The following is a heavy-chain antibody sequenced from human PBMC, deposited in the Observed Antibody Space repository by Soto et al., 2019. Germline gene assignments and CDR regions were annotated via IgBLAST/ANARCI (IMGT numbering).Heavy chain of an antibody. J-gene: IGHJ4*02. D-gene: IGHD6-13*01. V-gene: IGHV3-23*01. CDR3: ASVEAAAGLDY. Sequence: EVQLLESGGGLVQPGGSLRLSCAASGFTFSNYGMYWVRQAPGKGLVWVSAIGGSGQITYYADSVKGRFTISRDNSKNTLYLQVNSLRSEGTAVHYCASVEAAAGLDYWGQGTLVTVSS. CDR2: IGGSGQIT. CDR1: GFTFSNYG.